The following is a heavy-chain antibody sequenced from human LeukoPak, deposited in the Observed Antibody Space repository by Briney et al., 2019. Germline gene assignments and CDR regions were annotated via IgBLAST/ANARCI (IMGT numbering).Heavy chain of an antibody. J-gene: IGHJ4*02. CDR2: IIPIFGTA. Sequence: SVKVSCKASGGTFSSYAISWVRQAPGQGFEWSGRIIPIFGTANYAQKFQGRVTITADESTSTAYMELSSLRSEDTAVYYCAGGGDGYQTRFDYWGQGTLLTVSS. CDR1: GGTFSSYA. CDR3: AGGGDGYQTRFDY. V-gene: IGHV1-69*13. D-gene: IGHD5-24*01.